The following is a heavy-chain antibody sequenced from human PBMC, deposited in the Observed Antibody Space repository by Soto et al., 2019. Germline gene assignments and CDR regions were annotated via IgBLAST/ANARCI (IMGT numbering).Heavy chain of an antibody. D-gene: IGHD3-10*01. V-gene: IGHV1-2*02. CDR3: ARDLCPLGSGSPCPLYGLDF. CDR2: LKSDNGGT. Sequence: ASMKVSCQASGYTFTGHYMHWIRQVSGKRLEYLGWLKSDNGGTYYAPKFQGRVTFTRDTSTSTAYMELSGLQSDDTAVYFCARDLCPLGSGSPCPLYGLDFWGQGTTVTVSS. J-gene: IGHJ6*02. CDR1: GYTFTGHY.